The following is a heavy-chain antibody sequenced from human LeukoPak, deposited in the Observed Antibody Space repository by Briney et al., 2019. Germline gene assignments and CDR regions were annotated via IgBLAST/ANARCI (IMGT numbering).Heavy chain of an antibody. V-gene: IGHV4-34*01. J-gene: IGHJ5*02. D-gene: IGHD1-26*01. CDR3: ARSGSYYNWFDP. CDR1: GGSFSGYY. Sequence: SETLSLTCAVYGGSFSGYYWSWICQPPGKGLEWIGEINHSGSTNYNPSLKSRVTISVDTSKNQFSLKLSSVTAADTAVYYCARSGSYYNWFDPWGQGTLVTVSS. CDR2: INHSGST.